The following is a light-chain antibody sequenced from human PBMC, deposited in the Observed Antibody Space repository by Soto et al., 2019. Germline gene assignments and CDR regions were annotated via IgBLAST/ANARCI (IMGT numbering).Light chain of an antibody. CDR2: DVT. Sequence: QSVLTQPASVSGSPGQSIAISCTGTSNDVGSYNYVSWYQQHPGKAPKLMIYDVTNRPSGASDRFSGSKSGNTASLTISGLQAEDEADYYCKSYTTSNTYVFGSGTKVTVL. CDR3: KSYTTSNTYV. CDR1: SNDVGSYNY. V-gene: IGLV2-14*01. J-gene: IGLJ1*01.